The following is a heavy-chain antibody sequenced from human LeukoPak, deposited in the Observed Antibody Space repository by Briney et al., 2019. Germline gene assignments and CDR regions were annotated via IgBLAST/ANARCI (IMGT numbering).Heavy chain of an antibody. CDR1: GFTFSSYS. V-gene: IGHV3-21*01. CDR3: ARGGWIDAFDI. J-gene: IGHJ3*02. D-gene: IGHD6-19*01. CDR2: ISSSSSYI. Sequence: GGSLRLSCAASGFTFSSYSMNWVRQAPGKGLGWVSSISSSSSYIYYADSVKGRFTISRDNAKNSLYLQMNSLRAEDTAVYYCARGGWIDAFDIWGQGTMVTVSS.